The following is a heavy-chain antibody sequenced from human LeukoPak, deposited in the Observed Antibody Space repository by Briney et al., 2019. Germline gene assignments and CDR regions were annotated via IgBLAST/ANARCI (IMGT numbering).Heavy chain of an antibody. CDR2: ISSSGSTI. CDR3: AREGSFYAYGMDV. CDR1: GFTFSSYE. D-gene: IGHD3-16*01. Sequence: GGSLRLSCAASGFTFSSYEMNWVRQAPGKGLGWVSYISSSGSTIYYADSVKGRFTISRDNAKNSLYLQMNSLRAEDTAVYYCAREGSFYAYGMDVWGQGTTVTVSS. V-gene: IGHV3-48*03. J-gene: IGHJ6*02.